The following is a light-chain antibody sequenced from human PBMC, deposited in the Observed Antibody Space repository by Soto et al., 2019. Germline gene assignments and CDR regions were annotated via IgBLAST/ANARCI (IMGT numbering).Light chain of an antibody. CDR1: QSVSNN. CDR2: GAT. CDR3: QQHNDWPLT. J-gene: IGKJ4*01. Sequence: EIVMTQSPATLSVSPGERVTLSCRASQSVSNNLAWYQQKPGQAPRLLIYGATATATGIPARFSGSGSGTEFTLTISNLQSEDFAVYYCQQHNDWPLTFGEGTKVEIK. V-gene: IGKV3-15*01.